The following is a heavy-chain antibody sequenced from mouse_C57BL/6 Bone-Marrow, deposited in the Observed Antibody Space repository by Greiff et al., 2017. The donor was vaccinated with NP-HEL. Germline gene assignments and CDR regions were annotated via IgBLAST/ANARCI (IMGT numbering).Heavy chain of an antibody. CDR1: GYTFTTYP. J-gene: IGHJ2*01. CDR2: FHPYNDDT. D-gene: IGHD1-1*01. Sequence: VQLQQSGAELVKPGASVKMSCKASGYTFTTYPIEWMKQNHGKSLEWIGNFHPYNDDTKYNEKFKGKATLTVEKSSSTVYLELSRLTSDDSAVYYCARLNYYGSSSSYYFDYWGQGTTLTVSS. CDR3: ARLNYYGSSSSYYFDY. V-gene: IGHV1-47*01.